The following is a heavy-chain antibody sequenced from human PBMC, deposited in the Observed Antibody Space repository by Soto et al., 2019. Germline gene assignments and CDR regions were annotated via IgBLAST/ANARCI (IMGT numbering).Heavy chain of an antibody. CDR2: IRTKPEGETT. J-gene: IGHJ4*02. D-gene: IGHD1-26*01. Sequence: EVQLLESGGGLVKPGGSLRLSCAASGFSFSSAWMNWVRQAPGKGLEWVGRIRTKPEGETTDYPAPVKGRFTISRDDSKTTLYLQMTSLKIADTAVYYCTTGSVEGYWGQGTLVTVSS. CDR1: GFSFSSAW. V-gene: IGHV3-15*07. CDR3: TTGSVEGY.